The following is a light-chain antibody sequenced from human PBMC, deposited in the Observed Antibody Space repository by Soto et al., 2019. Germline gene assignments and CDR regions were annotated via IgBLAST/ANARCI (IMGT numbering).Light chain of an antibody. CDR2: DAS. CDR3: QQLFDSPIT. CDR1: QSISSW. Sequence: IQMTQSFVTLSSSERDRVTITCRASQSISSWLAWYQQKPGKAPKLLIYDASSLESGVPSRFSATVSGTEFSLTITSLQPEDFVTYYCQQLFDSPITFGHGTRLEIK. J-gene: IGKJ5*01. V-gene: IGKV1-5*01.